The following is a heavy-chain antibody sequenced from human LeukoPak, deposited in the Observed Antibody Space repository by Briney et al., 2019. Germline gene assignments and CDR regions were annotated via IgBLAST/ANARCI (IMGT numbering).Heavy chain of an antibody. CDR1: GFTFTSYD. CDR3: AKGPLGTAYSPGVS. Sequence: SGGSLRLSCAASGFTFTSYDMSWVRQAPGEGLEWVSTSSGGDGSTYYADSVKGRFTISRDNSKNTLYLQMNSLRAEDTAVYYCAKGPLGTAYSPGVSWGQGTLVTVSS. CDR2: SSGGDGST. D-gene: IGHD2/OR15-2a*01. V-gene: IGHV3-23*01. J-gene: IGHJ5*02.